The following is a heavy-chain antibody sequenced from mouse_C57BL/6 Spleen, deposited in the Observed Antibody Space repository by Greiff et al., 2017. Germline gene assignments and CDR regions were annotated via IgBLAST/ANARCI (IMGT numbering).Heavy chain of an antibody. V-gene: IGHV1-69*01. Sequence: VQLQQPGAELVMPGASLKLSCKASGYTFTSYWMHWVKQRPGQGLEWIGEIDPSDSYTNYNQKFKGKSTLTVDKSSSTAYMQLSSLTSEDSAVYYCARGRDYDEGYYFDYWGQGTTLTVSS. J-gene: IGHJ2*01. D-gene: IGHD2-4*01. CDR3: ARGRDYDEGYYFDY. CDR1: GYTFTSYW. CDR2: IDPSDSYT.